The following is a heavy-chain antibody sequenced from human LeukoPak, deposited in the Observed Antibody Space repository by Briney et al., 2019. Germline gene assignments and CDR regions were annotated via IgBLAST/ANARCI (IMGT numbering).Heavy chain of an antibody. CDR1: GFTFSSYA. CDR3: ARDGWRGGSTTYYGMDV. D-gene: IGHD2-2*01. J-gene: IGHJ6*02. V-gene: IGHV3-48*01. Sequence: GGSLRLSCAASGFTFSSYAMNWVRQAPGKGLEWVSYISSSSSTIYYADSVKGRFTISRDNAKNSLYLQTNSLRAGDTAVYYCARDGWRGGSTTYYGMDVWGQGTTVTVSS. CDR2: ISSSSSTI.